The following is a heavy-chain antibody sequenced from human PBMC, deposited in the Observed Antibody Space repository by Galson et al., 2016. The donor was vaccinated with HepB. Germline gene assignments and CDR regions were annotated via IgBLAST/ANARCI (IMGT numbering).Heavy chain of an antibody. Sequence: PALVKPTQTLTLTCTFSGFSLTTSGVGVGWIRQPQGKVLEWLALIYWDDDKRYSPSLKSRLTITKDTSKNEVVLTVTNMDHVDTATYYCAHRTGGYKHGGPFFDFWGRGTQVTVSS. J-gene: IGHJ2*01. CDR1: GFSLTTSGVG. V-gene: IGHV2-5*02. CDR2: IYWDDDK. D-gene: IGHD5-18*01. CDR3: AHRTGGYKHGGPFFDF.